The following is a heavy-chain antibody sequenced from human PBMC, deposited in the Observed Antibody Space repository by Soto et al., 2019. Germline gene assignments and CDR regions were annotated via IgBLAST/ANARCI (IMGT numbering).Heavy chain of an antibody. CDR2: IGAYNGNT. CDR3: ARHLLRYFDWLWAREGEGYYYGMDV. V-gene: IGHV1-18*01. CDR1: GYTFTSYG. Sequence: EASVKVSCKASGYTFTSYGISWVRQAPGQGLEWMGWIGAYNGNTNYAQKLQGRVTMTTDTSTSTAYMELRSLRSDDTAVYYCARHLLRYFDWLWAREGEGYYYGMDVWGQGTTVTVSS. D-gene: IGHD3-9*01. J-gene: IGHJ6*02.